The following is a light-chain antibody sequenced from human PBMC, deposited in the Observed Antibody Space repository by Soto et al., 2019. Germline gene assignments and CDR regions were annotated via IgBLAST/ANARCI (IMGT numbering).Light chain of an antibody. CDR3: QQYNNWPKM. Sequence: EIVMTQSPATLSVSPGERATLSCRASQSVSSNLAWYQQKPGQAPRLLIFGASTRATGIPARFSGSGSGTEFTLTISSLPSEDFAVYYCQQYNNWPKMFGQGTKVEIK. J-gene: IGKJ1*01. CDR1: QSVSSN. V-gene: IGKV3-15*01. CDR2: GAS.